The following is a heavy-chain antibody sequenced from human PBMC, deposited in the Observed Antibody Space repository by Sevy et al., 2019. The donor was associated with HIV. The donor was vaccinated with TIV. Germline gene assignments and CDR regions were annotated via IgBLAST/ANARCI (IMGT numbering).Heavy chain of an antibody. V-gene: IGHV3-21*01. CDR2: VSSLSNYI. D-gene: IGHD5-12*01. CDR3: ARDRKGEYSAYDGAGYFGMDV. J-gene: IGHJ6*02. Sequence: GGSLRLSCAASGFTFSSYSMNWVRQAPGKGLERVSSVSSLSNYIYYEDSVKGRFTISRDNAKNSLYLQMNNLRVEDTAVYYCARDRKGEYSAYDGAGYFGMDVWGQGITVTVSS. CDR1: GFTFSSYS.